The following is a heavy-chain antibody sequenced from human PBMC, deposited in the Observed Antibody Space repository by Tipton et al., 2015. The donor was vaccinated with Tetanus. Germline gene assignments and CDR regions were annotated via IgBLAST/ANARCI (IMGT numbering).Heavy chain of an antibody. J-gene: IGHJ6*02. V-gene: IGHV4-30-4*01. CDR1: GGSLRSGDYQ. CDR3: ARATPSGSYFVRYYSMDV. CDR2: VSDSGST. D-gene: IGHD3-22*01. Sequence: TLSLTCPVSGGSLRSGDYQWSWIRQPPGKGLEWIGYVSDSGSTYSNPSLRSRIIISVDTSKNQFSLILSSVTAADTAVYYCARATPSGSYFVRYYSMDVWGQGTTVVVSS.